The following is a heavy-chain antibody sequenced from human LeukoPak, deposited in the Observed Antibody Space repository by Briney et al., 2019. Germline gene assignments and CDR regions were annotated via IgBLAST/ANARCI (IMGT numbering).Heavy chain of an antibody. J-gene: IGHJ4*02. CDR2: IYTSGST. CDR3: ALLYDYVWGSYLDY. V-gene: IGHV4-4*07. D-gene: IGHD3-16*02. CDR1: GGSISSYY. Sequence: SETLSLTCTVSGGSISSYYWSWIRQPAGKGLEWIGRIYTSGSTNYNPSLKSRVTMSVDTSKNQFSLKLRSVTAADTAVYYCALLYDYVWGSYLDYWGQGTLVTVSS.